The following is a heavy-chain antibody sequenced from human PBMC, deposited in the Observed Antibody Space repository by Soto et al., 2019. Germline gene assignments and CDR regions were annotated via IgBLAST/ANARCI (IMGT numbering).Heavy chain of an antibody. CDR1: GFSLSTSGMC. D-gene: IGHD6-6*01. CDR3: ARMQSIAAPYDY. Sequence: SGPTLVNPTQTLTLTCTFSGFSLSTSGMCVSWIRQPPGKALEWLALIDWDDDKYYSTSLKTRLTFSKDTSKNQVVFTMTNMDPLDTATYYCARMQSIAAPYDYWGQGTLVTVSS. J-gene: IGHJ4*02. CDR2: IDWDDDK. V-gene: IGHV2-70*01.